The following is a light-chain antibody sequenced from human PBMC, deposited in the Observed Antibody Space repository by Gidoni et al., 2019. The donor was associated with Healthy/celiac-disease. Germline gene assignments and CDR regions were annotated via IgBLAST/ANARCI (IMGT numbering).Light chain of an antibody. V-gene: IGKV1-5*01. CDR3: QQYNSYTLT. CDR1: QSISSW. CDR2: DAS. J-gene: IGKJ4*01. Sequence: DIQMTQSPSTLSASVGDRVTITCRASQSISSWLAWYQQKPGKAPKLLINDASSLESGVPSRFSCSGSGTEFTLTISSLQPDDFATYYCQQYNSYTLTFGGGTKVEIK.